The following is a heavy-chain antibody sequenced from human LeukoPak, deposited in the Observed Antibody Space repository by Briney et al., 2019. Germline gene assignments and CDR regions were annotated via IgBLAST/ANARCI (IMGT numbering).Heavy chain of an antibody. CDR3: ARDDGTYYAVFDY. J-gene: IGHJ4*02. CDR2: IYYSGST. D-gene: IGHD3-22*01. CDR1: GGSISSYY. V-gene: IGHV4-59*12. Sequence: PSETLSLTCTVSGGSISSYYWSWIRQPPGKGLEWIGYIYYSGSTYYNPSLKSRVTISVDTSKNQFSLKLSSVTAADTAVYYCARDDGTYYAVFDYWGQGTLVTVSS.